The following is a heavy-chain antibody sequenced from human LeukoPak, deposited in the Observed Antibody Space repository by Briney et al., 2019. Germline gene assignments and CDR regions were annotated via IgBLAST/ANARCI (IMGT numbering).Heavy chain of an antibody. J-gene: IGHJ5*02. Sequence: SETLSLTCAVYGGSFSGYYWSWIRQPPGKGLEWIGEINHSGSTNYNPSLKSRVTISVDTSKNQFSLKLSSVTAADTAVYYCAGGVRDWFDPWGQGTLVTVSS. CDR3: AGGVRDWFDP. CDR2: INHSGST. V-gene: IGHV4-34*01. CDR1: GGSFSGYY.